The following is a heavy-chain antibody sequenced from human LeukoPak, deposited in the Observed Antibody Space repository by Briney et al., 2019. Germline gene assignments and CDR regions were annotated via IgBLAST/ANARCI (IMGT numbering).Heavy chain of an antibody. CDR1: GGSLSSYY. Sequence: SETLSLTCTVSGGSLSSYYWSWIRHPPGKGLGWIGYIYHSRSTNYNPSLKNRVTISGDASKNQFSLKLSSVTAADTAVYYCAKDLHYYGAESYSAAYGMDVWGQGTTVIVSS. J-gene: IGHJ6*02. CDR3: AKDLHYYGAESYSAAYGMDV. CDR2: IYHSRST. V-gene: IGHV4-59*01. D-gene: IGHD3-10*01.